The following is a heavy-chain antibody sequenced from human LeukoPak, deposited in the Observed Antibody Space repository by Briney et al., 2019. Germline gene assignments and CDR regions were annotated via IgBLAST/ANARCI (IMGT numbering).Heavy chain of an antibody. Sequence: GGSLRLSCAASGFTFSSYWMHWVRQAPGKGLVWVSRINSDGSSTSYADSVKGRFTISRDNAKNTLYLQMNSLRDEDSGVYFCARDYSRWHGDFDVWGQGTMVTVSS. CDR2: INSDGSST. J-gene: IGHJ3*01. V-gene: IGHV3-74*01. D-gene: IGHD6-13*01. CDR1: GFTFSSYW. CDR3: ARDYSRWHGDFDV.